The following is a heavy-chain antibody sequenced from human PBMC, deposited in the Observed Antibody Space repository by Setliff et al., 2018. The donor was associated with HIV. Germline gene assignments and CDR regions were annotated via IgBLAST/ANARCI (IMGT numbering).Heavy chain of an antibody. Sequence: PGESLTISCKTSGYEFYGWWIGWVRQKPGKGLEWMGIIYPDDSNTRYSPSFRGQVTISADMSISTAYLQWSSLQASDTAMYYCVRYSGSSYKSNWFDPWGQGTRVTVSP. D-gene: IGHD1-26*01. CDR2: IYPDDSNT. J-gene: IGHJ5*02. CDR3: VRYSGSSYKSNWFDP. V-gene: IGHV5-51*01. CDR1: GYEFYGWW.